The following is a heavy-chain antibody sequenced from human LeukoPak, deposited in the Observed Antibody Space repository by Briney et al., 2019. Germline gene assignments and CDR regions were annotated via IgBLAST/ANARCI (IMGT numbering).Heavy chain of an antibody. CDR2: ISSSSSYI. CDR1: GFTFSSYS. Sequence: VGSLRLSCAASGFTFSSYSMNWVRQAPGKGLELVSSISSSSSYIYYADSVKGRFTISRDNAKNSLYLQMNRLRAEDTAVYYCARPRYGWNWFDPWGQGTLVTVSS. D-gene: IGHD4-17*01. V-gene: IGHV3-21*01. CDR3: ARPRYGWNWFDP. J-gene: IGHJ5*02.